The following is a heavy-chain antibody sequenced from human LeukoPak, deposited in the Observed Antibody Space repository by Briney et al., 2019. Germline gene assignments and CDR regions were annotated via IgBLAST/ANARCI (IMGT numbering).Heavy chain of an antibody. V-gene: IGHV1-8*03. CDR1: GYTFTSYD. CDR3: ARGSYDFWSGYSYYFDY. CDR2: MNPNSGNT. Sequence: GASVKVSCKASGYTFTSYDINWVRQATGQGLEWMGWMNPNSGNTGYAQEFQGRVTITRNTSISTAYMELSSLRSEDTAVYYCARGSYDFWSGYSYYFDYWGQGTLVTVSS. D-gene: IGHD3-3*01. J-gene: IGHJ4*02.